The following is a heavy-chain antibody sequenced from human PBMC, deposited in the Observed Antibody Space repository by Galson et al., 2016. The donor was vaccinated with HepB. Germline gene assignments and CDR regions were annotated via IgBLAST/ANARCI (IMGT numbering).Heavy chain of an antibody. V-gene: IGHV1-3*04. J-gene: IGHJ6*02. CDR3: ARDFHGMDV. Sequence: SVKVSCKASGYTFTNYAMHWVRQAPGERLERMGWMNTANGNTMYSEKLQGRVTITWDTAATTAYMDLSSLRSEDTAVYYCARDFHGMDVWGQGTTVTVSS. CDR2: MNTANGNT. CDR1: GYTFTNYA.